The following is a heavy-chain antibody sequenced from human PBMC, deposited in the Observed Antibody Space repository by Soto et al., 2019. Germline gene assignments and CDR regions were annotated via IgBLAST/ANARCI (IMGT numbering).Heavy chain of an antibody. J-gene: IGHJ6*03. CDR2: MNPNSGNT. CDR3: ARGGYYDILTGYYSPLDYYYYMDV. CDR1: GYTFTSYD. V-gene: IGHV1-8*01. D-gene: IGHD3-9*01. Sequence: QVQLVQSGAEVKKPGASVKVSCKASGYTFTSYDINWVRQATGQGLEWMGWMNPNSGNTGYAQKFQGRVTMNRNTSISTAYMELSSLRSEDTAVYYCARGGYYDILTGYYSPLDYYYYMDVWGKGTTVTVSS.